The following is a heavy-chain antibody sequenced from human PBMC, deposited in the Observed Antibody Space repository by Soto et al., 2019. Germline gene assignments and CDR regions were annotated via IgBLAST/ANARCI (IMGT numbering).Heavy chain of an antibody. CDR2: INAGNGNT. V-gene: IGHV1-3*01. D-gene: IGHD6-13*01. CDR1: GYTFTSYA. J-gene: IGHJ6*02. CDR3: ARDRQQQPYYYYYGMDV. Sequence: ASVKVSCKASGYTFTSYAMHWVRQAPGQRLEWMGWINAGNGNTKYSQKFQGRITITRDTSASTAYMELSSLRSEDTAVYYCARDRQQQPYYYYYGMDVWGQGTTVTAP.